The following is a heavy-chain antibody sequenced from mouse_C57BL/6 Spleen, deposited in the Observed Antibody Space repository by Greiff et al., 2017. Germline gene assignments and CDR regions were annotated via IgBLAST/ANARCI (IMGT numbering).Heavy chain of an antibody. D-gene: IGHD1-1*01. V-gene: IGHV1-47*01. Sequence: VKLQQSGAELVKPGASVKMSCKASGYTFTTYPIAWMKQNHGKSLEWIGNFHPYNDDTKYNEKFKGKATLTVEKSSSTVYLELSRLTSDDSAVYYGAIFYYGSRDDWDDWGQGTTLTVSS. CDR3: AIFYYGSRDDWDD. CDR2: FHPYNDDT. J-gene: IGHJ2*01. CDR1: GYTFTTYP.